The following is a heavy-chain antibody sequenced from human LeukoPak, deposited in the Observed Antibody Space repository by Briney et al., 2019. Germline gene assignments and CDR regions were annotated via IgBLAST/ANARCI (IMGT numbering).Heavy chain of an antibody. Sequence: PGGSLRLSCAASGFTFSSYGMSWVRQAPGKGLEWVSAISGSGGSTYYADSVKGRFTISRDNSKNTLYLQMNSLRAEDTAVYYCAKDLTVDDYAAAGNPFDYWGQGTLVTVSS. D-gene: IGHD4-17*01. V-gene: IGHV3-23*01. CDR1: GFTFSSYG. CDR2: ISGSGGST. CDR3: AKDLTVDDYAAAGNPFDY. J-gene: IGHJ4*02.